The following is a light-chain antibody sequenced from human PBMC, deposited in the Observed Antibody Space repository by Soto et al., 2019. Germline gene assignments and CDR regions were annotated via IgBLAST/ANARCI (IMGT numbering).Light chain of an antibody. Sequence: DIVLTQSPGTLSLSPGERATLSCRASQSVSSSYLAWYQQKPGQAPRLLIFGASSRATGIPDRFSGSGSGTDFTLTISRVEPEDFAVYYCQQYGRSLPITFGQGTRLEIK. CDR2: GAS. CDR1: QSVSSSY. J-gene: IGKJ5*01. V-gene: IGKV3-20*01. CDR3: QQYGRSLPIT.